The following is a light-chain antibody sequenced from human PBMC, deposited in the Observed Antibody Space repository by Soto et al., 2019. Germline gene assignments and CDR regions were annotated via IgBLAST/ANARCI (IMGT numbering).Light chain of an antibody. J-gene: IGKJ1*01. CDR1: QSVSSSY. V-gene: IGKV3-20*01. CDR3: QEYGSSRT. Sequence: EIALTQSPGTLSLSPGERATLSCRASQSVSSSYLAWYQQKPGQAPRLLIYGASSRATGTPDRFSGSGSGTDFTLTISRLEPEDFAIYYCQEYGSSRTFGQGTKVDIK. CDR2: GAS.